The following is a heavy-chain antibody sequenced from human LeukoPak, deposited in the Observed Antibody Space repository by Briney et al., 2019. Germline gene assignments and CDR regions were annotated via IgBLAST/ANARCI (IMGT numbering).Heavy chain of an antibody. CDR2: ISDSGSNT. V-gene: IGHV3-23*01. Sequence: GGSLRLSCAASGFTFSSYAMSWVRQAPGKGLEWVSAISDSGSNTYYADSVKGGFTISRDNSKDTLYLQMNSLRVEDTAVYYCAKFSPYGGNSYWGQGTLVTVSS. J-gene: IGHJ4*02. D-gene: IGHD4-23*01. CDR3: AKFSPYGGNSY. CDR1: GFTFSSYA.